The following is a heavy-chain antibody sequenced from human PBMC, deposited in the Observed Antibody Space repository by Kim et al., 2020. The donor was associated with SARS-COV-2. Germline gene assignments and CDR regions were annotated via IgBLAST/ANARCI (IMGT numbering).Heavy chain of an antibody. Sequence: GGSLRLSCAASGFTFSSYGMHWVRQAPGKGLEWVAVISYDGSNKYYADSVKGRFTISRDNSKNTLYLQMNSLRAEDTAVYYCAKDWYGPQGTSCYLFCPYYYYGMDVWGQGTTVTVSS. D-gene: IGHD2-2*01. V-gene: IGHV3-30*18. CDR2: ISYDGSNK. CDR1: GFTFSSYG. CDR3: AKDWYGPQGTSCYLFCPYYYYGMDV. J-gene: IGHJ6*02.